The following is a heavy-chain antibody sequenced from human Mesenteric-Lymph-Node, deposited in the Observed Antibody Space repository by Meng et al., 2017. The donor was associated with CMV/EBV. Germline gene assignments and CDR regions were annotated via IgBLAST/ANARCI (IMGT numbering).Heavy chain of an antibody. D-gene: IGHD3-10*01. V-gene: IGHV3-23*01. CDR1: FNFSSHA. CDR3: AKDTRLITMVRGANFDY. J-gene: IGHJ4*02. CDR2: ISGSGGST. Sequence: FNFSSHAMNWVRQAPGKGLEWVSAISGSGGSTYYADSVKGRFTISRDNSKNTLYLQMNSLRAEDTAVYYCAKDTRLITMVRGANFDYWGQGTLVTVSS.